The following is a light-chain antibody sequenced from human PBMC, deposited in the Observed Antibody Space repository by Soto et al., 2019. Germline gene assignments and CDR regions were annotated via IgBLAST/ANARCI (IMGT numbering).Light chain of an antibody. V-gene: IGKV3-20*01. CDR3: QHYVTSLTT. CDR2: GAS. Sequence: EVVMTQSPAILSVSPGERATLSCRASQSVGINVAWYQQKPGQAPMLLLYGASRRATGIPDRFIGSGSGTDFTLTISRLEPEDFAVYYCQHYVTSLTTFGQGTKVDTK. J-gene: IGKJ1*01. CDR1: QSVGIN.